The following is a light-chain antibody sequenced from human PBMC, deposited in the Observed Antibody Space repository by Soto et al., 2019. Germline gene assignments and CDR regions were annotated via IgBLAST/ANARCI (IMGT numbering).Light chain of an antibody. Sequence: DIVMTQSPLSLPVTPGEPASMSCRSSQSFLHSSGNNYLDWYVQKPGQSPQLLIYWGSSRASGVPDRFSGSGSGTDFILKISRVEAEDVGIYYCMQGQQTPITVGQGTRLEIK. J-gene: IGKJ5*01. CDR1: QSFLHSSGNNY. V-gene: IGKV2-28*01. CDR3: MQGQQTPIT. CDR2: WGS.